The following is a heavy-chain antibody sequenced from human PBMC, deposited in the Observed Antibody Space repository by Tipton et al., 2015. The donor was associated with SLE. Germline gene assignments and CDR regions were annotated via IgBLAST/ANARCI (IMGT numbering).Heavy chain of an antibody. CDR2: IRHSGST. J-gene: IGHJ4*02. Sequence: TLSLTCTVSGGSISSTGYYWSWIRQPPGKGLEWIGEIRHSGSTDYNPSLKSRVTISADTSKNQFSLKLSSVTAADTAVYYCARDRYYFDYWGQGTLVTVSS. V-gene: IGHV4-39*07. CDR1: GGSISSTGYY. CDR3: ARDRYYFDY.